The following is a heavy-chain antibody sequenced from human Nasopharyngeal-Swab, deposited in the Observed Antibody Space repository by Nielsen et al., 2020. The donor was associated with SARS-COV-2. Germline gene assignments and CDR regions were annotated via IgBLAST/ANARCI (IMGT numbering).Heavy chain of an antibody. J-gene: IGHJ4*02. Sequence: SCAASGFTFSNAWMTWVRQAPGKGLEWVGRIKSKTDGGTTDYAAPVKGRFIISRDDSKNTLYLQMNSLKTEDTAVYYCTTLDTAGPRVGYWGQGTLVTVSS. V-gene: IGHV3-15*01. CDR1: GFTFSNAW. CDR3: TTLDTAGPRVGY. CDR2: IKSKTDGGTT. D-gene: IGHD5-18*01.